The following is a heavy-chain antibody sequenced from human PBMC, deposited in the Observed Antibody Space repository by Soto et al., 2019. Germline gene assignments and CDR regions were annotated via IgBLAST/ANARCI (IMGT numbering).Heavy chain of an antibody. CDR3: ARRLPRRISQAYFDY. CDR1: GGSISNSNNY. J-gene: IGHJ4*02. D-gene: IGHD2-15*01. V-gene: IGHV4-39*01. CDR2: IYYSGST. Sequence: PSETLSLTCSVSGGSISNSNNYWVWIRQPPGKGLEWIGSIYYSGSTYYNPSLKSRVTISVDTSKNQFSLKLSSVTATDTSVYFCARRLPRRISQAYFDYWGPGNLVTVSS.